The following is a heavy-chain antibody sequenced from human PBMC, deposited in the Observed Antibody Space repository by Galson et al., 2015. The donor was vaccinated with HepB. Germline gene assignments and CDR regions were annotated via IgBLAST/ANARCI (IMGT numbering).Heavy chain of an antibody. D-gene: IGHD1-26*01. CDR1: GFTFSSYA. CDR3: AKDDGVDYSGSYVENAFDI. V-gene: IGHV3-23*01. CDR2: ISGSGGST. Sequence: SLRLSCAASGFTFSSYAMSWVRQAPGKGLEWVSAISGSGGSTYYADSVKGRFTISRDNSKNTLYLQMNSLRAEDTAVYYCAKDDGVDYSGSYVENAFDIWGQGTMVTVSS. J-gene: IGHJ3*02.